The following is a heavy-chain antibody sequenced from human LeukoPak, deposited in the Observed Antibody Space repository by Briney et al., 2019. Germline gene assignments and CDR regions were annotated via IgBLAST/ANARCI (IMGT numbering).Heavy chain of an antibody. J-gene: IGHJ4*02. D-gene: IGHD4-17*01. CDR3: ARVDYGDYRVDY. Sequence: PSETLSLTCTVSGGSISSGGYYCSWIRQHPGKGLEWIGYIYYSGSTYYNPSLKSRVTISVDTSKNQFSLKLSSVTAADTAVYYCARVDYGDYRVDYWGQGTLVTVSS. CDR2: IYYSGST. V-gene: IGHV4-31*03. CDR1: GGSISSGGYY.